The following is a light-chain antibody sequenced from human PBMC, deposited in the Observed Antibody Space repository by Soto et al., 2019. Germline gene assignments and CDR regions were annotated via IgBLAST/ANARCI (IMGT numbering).Light chain of an antibody. CDR1: QSINSW. J-gene: IGKJ2*01. CDR2: AAS. Sequence: DIQMTQSPSTLSASVGDRVTITCRASQSINSWLAWYQQKPGKAPNLLISAASSLESGVPSRFSGSGSGTEFTLTISSLQPGDFATYYCQQYNYYPYTFGQGTKLEIK. CDR3: QQYNYYPYT. V-gene: IGKV1-5*01.